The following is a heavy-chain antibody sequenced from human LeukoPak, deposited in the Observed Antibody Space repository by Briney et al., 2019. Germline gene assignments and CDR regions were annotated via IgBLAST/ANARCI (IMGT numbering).Heavy chain of an antibody. J-gene: IGHJ3*02. CDR2: IGWNSVNI. V-gene: IGHV3-9*03. CDR3: VKELSGAFDI. CDR1: GFTIDDYA. D-gene: IGHD2-15*01. Sequence: GGSLRLSCAASGFTIDDYAMHWVRQAPGKGLEWVSGIGWNSVNIGYADSVKGRFTISRDNAKNSLYLQMNSLRAEDMALYYCVKELSGAFDIWGQGTMATVSS.